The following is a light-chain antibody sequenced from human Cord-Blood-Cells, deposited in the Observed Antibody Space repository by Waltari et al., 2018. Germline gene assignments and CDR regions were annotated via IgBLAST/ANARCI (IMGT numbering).Light chain of an antibody. Sequence: QSALTPPPSAPGSPGQSVTISCTGTSSDVGGYHYVSWYQQHPGKAPKLMIYEVSKRPSGVPDRFSGSKSGNTASLTVSGLQAEDEADYYCSSYAGSNNVVFGGGTKLTVL. CDR3: SSYAGSNNVV. CDR1: SSDVGGYHY. V-gene: IGLV2-8*01. CDR2: EVS. J-gene: IGLJ2*01.